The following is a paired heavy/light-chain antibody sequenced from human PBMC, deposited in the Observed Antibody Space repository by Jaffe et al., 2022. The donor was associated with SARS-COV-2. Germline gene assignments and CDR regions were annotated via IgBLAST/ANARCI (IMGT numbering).Heavy chain of an antibody. CDR1: GYSFSNYW. V-gene: IGHV5-51*01. J-gene: IGHJ6*02. CDR3: ARHGSRRPSSPWSYQVPGAPDENKYKYNLDV. CDR2: IFPADSDV. Sequence: EVQLVQSGAELKKPGESLKISCEGSGYSFSNYWIGWVRQMPGKGLEWMGIIFPADSDVRYSPSSQGQVTISVDKSINTAYLHWRSLKASDTAMYYCARHGSRRPSSPWSYQVPGAPDENKYKYNLDVWGQGTPVIVSS. D-gene: IGHD6-19*01.
Light chain of an antibody. CDR3: QQYGSSLLMGT. V-gene: IGKV3-20*01. CDR2: GAS. CDR1: QSIRSIY. J-gene: IGKJ2*01. Sequence: EIVLTQSPGTLSLSPGERATLSCRASQSIRSIYLAWYQQRRGQAPRLLIYGASNRATGIPDRFSGGGSGTDFTLTISRLEPEDFAVYYCQQYGSSLLMGTFGQGTILEIK.